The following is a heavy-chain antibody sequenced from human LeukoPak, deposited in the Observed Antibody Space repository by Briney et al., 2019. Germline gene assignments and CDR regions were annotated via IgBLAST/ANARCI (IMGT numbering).Heavy chain of an antibody. D-gene: IGHD4-23*01. CDR3: ARSFNGNSGLFDY. CDR2: IYYSGST. CDR1: GGSISSSSYY. V-gene: IGHV4-39*01. J-gene: IGHJ4*02. Sequence: SETLSLTCTVSGGSISSSSYYWGWIRQPPGKGLEWIGSIYYSGSTYYNPSLKSRVAISVDTSKNQFSLKLSSVTAADTAVYYCARSFNGNSGLFDYWGQGTLVTVSS.